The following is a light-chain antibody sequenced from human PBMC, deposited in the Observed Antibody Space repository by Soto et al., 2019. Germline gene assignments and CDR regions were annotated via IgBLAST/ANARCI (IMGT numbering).Light chain of an antibody. CDR3: QQHGHSRDT. CDR2: GAS. V-gene: IGKV3-20*01. Sequence: EIVLTQSPGTLSLSPGERVTLSCRASQSVSTNCLAWYQQKPGQAPRLLIYGASNRAPGIPDRFSGSWSGTDFTLTISRLEPEDFAVYYCQQHGHSRDTFGQGTKLEIK. J-gene: IGKJ2*01. CDR1: QSVSTNC.